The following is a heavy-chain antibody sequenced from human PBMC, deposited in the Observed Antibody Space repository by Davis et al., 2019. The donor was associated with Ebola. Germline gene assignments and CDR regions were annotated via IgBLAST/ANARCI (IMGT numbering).Heavy chain of an antibody. J-gene: IGHJ5*02. CDR3: ARGHGLTGTTDWFDP. Sequence: SETLSLTCTVSGGSISNYYWSWIRQPPGKGLEWIGYIYYSGSTNYNPSLKSRVTISVDTSKNQFSLKLSSVTAADTAVYYCARGHGLTGTTDWFDPWGQGTLVTVSS. V-gene: IGHV4-59*08. CDR2: IYYSGST. D-gene: IGHD1-7*01. CDR1: GGSISNYY.